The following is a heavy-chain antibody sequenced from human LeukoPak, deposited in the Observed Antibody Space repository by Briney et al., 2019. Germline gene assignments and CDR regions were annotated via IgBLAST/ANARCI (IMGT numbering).Heavy chain of an antibody. V-gene: IGHV4-34*01. CDR3: ARPHTSPHVADAFDI. CDR2: INHSGST. J-gene: IGHJ3*02. CDR1: GGSFSGYY. D-gene: IGHD2-21*01. Sequence: SETLSLTCAVYGGSFSGYYWSWIRQPPGKGLEWIGEINHSGSTNYNPSLKSRVTISVDTSKNQFSLKLSSASAAGTAVYYCARPHTSPHVADAFDIWGQGTMVTVSS.